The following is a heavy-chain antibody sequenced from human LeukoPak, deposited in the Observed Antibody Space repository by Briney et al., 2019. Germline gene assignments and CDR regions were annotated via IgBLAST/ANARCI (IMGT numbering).Heavy chain of an antibody. Sequence: PGGSLRLSCEASGFTFSNYWMHWVRQAPGKGLVWVSRINSDGSRRTYADSVKGRFTISRDNAKNTLYLQLNSLRAEDAAVYYCVRLEGSINRHYQFHMDVWGEGTTVTVSS. D-gene: IGHD1-14*01. CDR1: GFTFSNYW. V-gene: IGHV3-74*01. CDR2: INSDGSRR. CDR3: VRLEGSINRHYQFHMDV. J-gene: IGHJ6*03.